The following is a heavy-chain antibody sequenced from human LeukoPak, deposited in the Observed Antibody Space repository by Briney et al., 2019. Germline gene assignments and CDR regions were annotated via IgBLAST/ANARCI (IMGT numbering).Heavy chain of an antibody. D-gene: IGHD6-13*01. CDR3: ATRIAAAGSLDP. J-gene: IGHJ5*02. CDR1: GFTFSSYS. V-gene: IGHV3-21*01. CDR2: ISSSSSYI. Sequence: PGGSLRLSCAASGFTFSSYSMNRVRQAPGKGLEWVSSISSSSSYIYYADSVKGRFTISRDNAKNSLYLQMNSLRAEDTAVYYCATRIAAAGSLDPWGQGTLVTVSS.